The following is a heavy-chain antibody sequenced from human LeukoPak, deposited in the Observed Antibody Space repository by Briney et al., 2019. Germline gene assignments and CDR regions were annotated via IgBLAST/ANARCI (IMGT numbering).Heavy chain of an antibody. V-gene: IGHV3-48*03. J-gene: IGHJ3*02. Sequence: GGSLRLSCAASGFTFSSYEMNWVRQAPGKGLEWVSYISSSGSTIYYADSVKGRFTISRDNAKNSLYLQMNSLRAEDTAVYYCARDQELIVVAPGAFDIWGQGTMVTVSS. D-gene: IGHD3-22*01. CDR1: GFTFSSYE. CDR2: ISSSGSTI. CDR3: ARDQELIVVAPGAFDI.